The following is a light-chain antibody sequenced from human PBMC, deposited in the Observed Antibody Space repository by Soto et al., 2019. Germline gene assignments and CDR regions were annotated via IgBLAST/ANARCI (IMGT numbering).Light chain of an antibody. CDR3: QQYYSYPHT. V-gene: IGKV1-8*01. J-gene: IGKJ1*01. CDR1: QGISSY. Sequence: AIRMTQSPSSFSASTGDRVTITCRASQGISSYLAWYQQKPGKAPKLLIYAASTLQSGGPSRFSGSGSGTDFTLTISCLQSDDFATYYCQQYYSYPHTFGQGTKVEIK. CDR2: AAS.